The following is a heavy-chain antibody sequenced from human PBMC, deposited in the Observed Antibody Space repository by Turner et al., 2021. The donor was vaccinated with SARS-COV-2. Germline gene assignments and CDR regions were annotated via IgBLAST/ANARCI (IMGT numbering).Heavy chain of an antibody. CDR1: VYTFTGYY. J-gene: IGHJ3*02. Sequence: QVQLVQSGAVVKKPGASVKVSCTASVYTFTGYYMHWVRQAPGQGLEWMGWINPNSGGTNYAQKFQGRVTMTRDTSISTAYMELSRLRSDDTAVYYCARGGLYYYDSSAYYGDAFDIWGQGTMVTVSS. CDR2: INPNSGGT. D-gene: IGHD3-22*01. CDR3: ARGGLYYYDSSAYYGDAFDI. V-gene: IGHV1-2*02.